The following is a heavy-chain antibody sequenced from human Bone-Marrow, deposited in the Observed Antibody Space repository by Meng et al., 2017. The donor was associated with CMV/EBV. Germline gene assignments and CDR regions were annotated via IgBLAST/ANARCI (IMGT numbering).Heavy chain of an antibody. CDR3: ARASSRSDAFAI. Sequence: GESLKISCAASGFTFSSYAMHWVRQAPGKGLEYVSAISSNGGSTYYADSVKGRFTISRDKSKNTLYLQMGSLRAEDMAVYYCARASSRSDAFAIWGQGPMVNVAS. CDR2: ISSNGGST. J-gene: IGHJ3*02. CDR1: GFTFSSYA. V-gene: IGHV3-64*02.